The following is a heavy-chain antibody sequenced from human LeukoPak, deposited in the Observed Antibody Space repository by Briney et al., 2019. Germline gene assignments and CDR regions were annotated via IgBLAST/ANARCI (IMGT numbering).Heavy chain of an antibody. J-gene: IGHJ4*02. CDR2: ISSTGGTT. Sequence: SGGSLRLSCAGSGFTFSDYYTSWIRQAPGKGLEWVAHISSTGGTTVYADSVKGRFTISRNNAKNSVYLQMNSLRAEDAAVYYCARIYYYGSGTGEYWGQGTLITVSS. D-gene: IGHD3-10*01. V-gene: IGHV3-11*04. CDR1: GFTFSDYY. CDR3: ARIYYYGSGTGEY.